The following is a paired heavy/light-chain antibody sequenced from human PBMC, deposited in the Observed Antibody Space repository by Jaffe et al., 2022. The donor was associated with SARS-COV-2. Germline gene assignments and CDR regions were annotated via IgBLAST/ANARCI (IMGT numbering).Light chain of an antibody. CDR3: NSYTGNNLWV. J-gene: IGLJ3*02. V-gene: IGLV2-14*01. CDR2: DVS. CDR1: SSDVGGYNS. Sequence: QSALTQPASVSGSPGQSITLSCTGTSSDVGGYNSVSWYQQNPGKAPKLMIYDVSNRPSGVSDRFSGSKSGNTASLTISGLQAEDEADYYCNSYTGNNLWVFGGGTKLTVL.
Heavy chain of an antibody. CDR3: ARRRGGSSGLDY. CDR2: IYYVGST. J-gene: IGHJ4*02. V-gene: IGHV4-39*01. CDR1: GDSISSNNYY. Sequence: HLQLQESGPGLVKPSETLSLTCTVSGDSISSNNYYWGWIRQPPGKGLEWIGNIYYVGSTYYNPSLKSRVTISVDMSKNQFSLKLSSVTAADTAVYYCARRRGGSSGLDYWGLGTLVTVSS. D-gene: IGHD6-19*01.